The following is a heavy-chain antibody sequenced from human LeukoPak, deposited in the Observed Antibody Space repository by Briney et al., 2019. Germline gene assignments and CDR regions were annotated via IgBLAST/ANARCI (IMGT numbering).Heavy chain of an antibody. CDR2: INPNSGGT. J-gene: IGHJ6*02. CDR1: GYTFTGYY. D-gene: IGHD3-16*01. CDR3: ARVWDPYYYGMDV. V-gene: IGHV1-2*06. Sequence: AASVKVSCKASGYTFTGYYMHWVRQAPGQGLEWMGRINPNSGGTNYAQKFQGRVTMTRDTSISTAYKELSRLRSDDTAVYYCARVWDPYYYGMDVWGQGTTVTVSS.